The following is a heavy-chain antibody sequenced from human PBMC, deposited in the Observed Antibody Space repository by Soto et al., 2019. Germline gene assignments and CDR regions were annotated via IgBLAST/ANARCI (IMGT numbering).Heavy chain of an antibody. Sequence: EVQLVESGGGLVQPGGSLRLSCAASGFTVSSNYMSWVRQAPGKGLEWVSVIYSGGSTYYADSVKGRFTISRDNSNNALYLQMSSLRAEDTAVYYCARVEVVTMVRGVISDGYFQHWGQGTLVTVSS. D-gene: IGHD3-10*01. V-gene: IGHV3-66*01. CDR1: GFTVSSNY. J-gene: IGHJ1*01. CDR2: IYSGGST. CDR3: ARVEVVTMVRGVISDGYFQH.